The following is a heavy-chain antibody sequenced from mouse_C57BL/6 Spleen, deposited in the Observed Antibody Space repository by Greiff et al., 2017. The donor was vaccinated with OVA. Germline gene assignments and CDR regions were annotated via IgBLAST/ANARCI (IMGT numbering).Heavy chain of an antibody. J-gene: IGHJ4*01. V-gene: IGHV1-9*01. CDR3: ARKGKQLRLHYAMDY. D-gene: IGHD3-2*02. CDR1: GYTFTGYW. CDR2: ILPGSGST. Sequence: QVQLQQSGAELMKPGASVKLSCKATGYTFTGYWIEWVKQRPGHGLEWIGEILPGSGSTNYNEKFKGKATFTADTSSNTAYMQLSSLTTEDAASYDCARKGKQLRLHYAMDYWGQGTSVTVSS.